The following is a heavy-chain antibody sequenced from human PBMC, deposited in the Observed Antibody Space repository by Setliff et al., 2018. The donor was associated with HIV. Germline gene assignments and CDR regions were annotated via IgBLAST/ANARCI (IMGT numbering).Heavy chain of an antibody. CDR3: ARDRPSSSWYFNAFDI. Sequence: PSETLSLTCAASGYSINSGFSRAWIRQPPGQGPQWIGSIYQSGSIYYNPSLKSRVTISVDTSKNQFSLKLTSVTAADTAVYYCARDRPSSSWYFNAFDIWGQGTMVTVSS. CDR2: IYQSGSI. V-gene: IGHV4-38-2*02. J-gene: IGHJ3*02. CDR1: GYSINSGFS. D-gene: IGHD6-13*01.